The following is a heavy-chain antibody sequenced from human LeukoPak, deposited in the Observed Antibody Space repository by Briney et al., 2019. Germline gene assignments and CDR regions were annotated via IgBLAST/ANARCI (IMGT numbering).Heavy chain of an antibody. CDR2: IYTSGST. J-gene: IGHJ4*02. V-gene: IGHV4-61*02. CDR1: GGSISSGSYY. CDR3: ARDKIAAAAPFDY. Sequence: PSQTLSLTCTVSGGSISSGSYYWSWIRQPAGKGLEWIGRIYTSGSTNYNPSLKSRVTMSVDTSKNQFSLKLSSVTAADTAVYYCARDKIAAAAPFDYWGQGTLVTVSS. D-gene: IGHD6-13*01.